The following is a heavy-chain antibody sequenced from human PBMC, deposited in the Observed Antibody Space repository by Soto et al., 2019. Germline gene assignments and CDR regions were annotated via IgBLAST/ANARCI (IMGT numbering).Heavy chain of an antibody. CDR3: ARRTGTTVSGNYYYYYGMDV. Sequence: GASVKVSCKASGGTFSSYAISWVRQAPGQGLEWMGGIIAIFGTANYAQKFQGRATITADKSTSTAYMELSSLRSEDTAVYYCARRTGTTVSGNYYYYYGMDVWGQGTTVIFSS. CDR1: GGTFSSYA. V-gene: IGHV1-69*06. CDR2: IIAIFGTA. J-gene: IGHJ6*02. D-gene: IGHD1-7*01.